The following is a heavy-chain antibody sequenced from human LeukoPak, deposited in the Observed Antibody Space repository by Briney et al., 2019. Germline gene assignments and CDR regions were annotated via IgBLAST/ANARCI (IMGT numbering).Heavy chain of an antibody. V-gene: IGHV5-51*01. CDR1: GYSFTSYW. D-gene: IGHD1-26*01. Sequence: GESLKISCKGSGYSFTSYWIGWVRQMPGKGLEWMGIIYPDDSDTRNSPSFQGQVIISADKSISTAYLQWSSLKASDTAMYYCARHGRGVVGATDAFDIWGQGTMVTVSS. CDR3: ARHGRGVVGATDAFDI. J-gene: IGHJ3*02. CDR2: IYPDDSDT.